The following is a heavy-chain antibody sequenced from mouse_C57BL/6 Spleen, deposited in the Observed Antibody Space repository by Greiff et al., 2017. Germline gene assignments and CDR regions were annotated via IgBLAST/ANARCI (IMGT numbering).Heavy chain of an antibody. Sequence: VQLQQPGAELVMPGASVKLSCKASGYTFTSYWMHWVKQRPGQGLEWIGEIDPSDSYTNYNQKFKGKSTLTVYKSSSTAYMQLSSLTSEDSAVYYCARSYSLYAMDYWGQGTSVTVSS. CDR3: ARSYSLYAMDY. J-gene: IGHJ4*01. V-gene: IGHV1-69*01. CDR1: GYTFTSYW. CDR2: IDPSDSYT. D-gene: IGHD6-1*01.